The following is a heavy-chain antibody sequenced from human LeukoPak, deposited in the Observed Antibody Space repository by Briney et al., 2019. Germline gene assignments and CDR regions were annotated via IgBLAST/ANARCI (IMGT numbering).Heavy chain of an antibody. D-gene: IGHD1-1*01. CDR1: GGSISSGGYY. J-gene: IGHJ4*02. V-gene: IGHV4-30-2*01. CDR2: IYHSGST. CDR3: ARIKPGGSVSFDY. Sequence: SQTLSLTCTVSGGSISSGGYYWSWIRQPPGKGLEWIGYIYHSGSTYYNPSLKSRVTISEDRSKNQFSLKLSSVTAADTAVYYCARIKPGGSVSFDYWGQGTLVTVSS.